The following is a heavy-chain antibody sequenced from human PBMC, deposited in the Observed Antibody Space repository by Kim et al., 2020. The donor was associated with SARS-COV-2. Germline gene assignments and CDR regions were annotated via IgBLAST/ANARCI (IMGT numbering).Heavy chain of an antibody. CDR1: GGTFSSYA. J-gene: IGHJ5*02. CDR3: ARERYLVGEPLPRFDP. CDR2: IIPIFGTA. D-gene: IGHD3-10*01. V-gene: IGHV1-69*13. Sequence: SVKVSCKASGGTFSSYAISWVRQAPGQGLEWMGGIIPIFGTANYAQKFQGRVTITADESTSTAYMELSSLRSEDTAVYYCARERYLVGEPLPRFDPWGQGTLVTVSS.